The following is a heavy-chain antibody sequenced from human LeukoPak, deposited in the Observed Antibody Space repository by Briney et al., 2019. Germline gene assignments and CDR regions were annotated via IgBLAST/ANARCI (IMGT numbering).Heavy chain of an antibody. CDR1: GGSISSGSYY. CDR2: IYISGST. Sequence: PSQTLSLTCTVSGGSISSGSYYWSWIRQPPGKGLEWIGRIYISGSTNYNPSLKSRVTISVDTSKNQFSLKLSSVTAADTAVYYCAREPRDAFDIWGQGTMVTVSS. J-gene: IGHJ3*02. CDR3: AREPRDAFDI. V-gene: IGHV4-61*02.